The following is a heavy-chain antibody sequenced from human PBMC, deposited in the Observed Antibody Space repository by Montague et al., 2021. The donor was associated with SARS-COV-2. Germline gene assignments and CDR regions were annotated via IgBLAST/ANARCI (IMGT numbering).Heavy chain of an antibody. CDR2: ISYSSENT. CDR3: AKDVYYGSGNYWQAFDY. CDR1: GFTFGDYA. J-gene: IGHJ4*02. Sequence: SLRLSCAASGFTFGDYAMHWVRQTPGKGLEWVSGISYSSENTGYADSVKGRFTISRDNAKNSLYLQMNSLRTDDTALYYCAKDVYYGSGNYWQAFDYWGQGTLVTVSS. D-gene: IGHD3-10*01. V-gene: IGHV3-9*01.